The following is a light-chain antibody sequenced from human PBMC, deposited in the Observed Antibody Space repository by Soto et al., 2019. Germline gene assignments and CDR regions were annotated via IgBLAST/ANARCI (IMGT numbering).Light chain of an antibody. Sequence: QSVLTQPPSASGSPGQSVTISCTGASGDVGGYNYVSWYQQLPGKAPKLMIYDVSDRPSGVSNRFSGSKSGNTASLTISGLQAEDEADYYCSSYTSSSLYVFGTGTKLTVL. J-gene: IGLJ1*01. CDR2: DVS. CDR3: SSYTSSSLYV. CDR1: SGDVGGYNY. V-gene: IGLV2-14*01.